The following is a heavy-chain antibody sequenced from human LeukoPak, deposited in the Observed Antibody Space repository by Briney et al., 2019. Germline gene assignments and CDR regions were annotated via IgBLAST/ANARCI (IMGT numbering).Heavy chain of an antibody. D-gene: IGHD3-10*01. V-gene: IGHV3-49*04. Sequence: GGSLRLSCTASGFMFGDHAMSWVRQAPGKGLEWVGFIRSKAYGATTEYAASVKGRFTISRDDSKGIAYLQMDSPKIEDTAFYYCARGPILLWIHNGMDVWGQGTTVIVSS. CDR2: IRSKAYGATT. CDR3: ARGPILLWIHNGMDV. CDR1: GFMFGDHA. J-gene: IGHJ6*02.